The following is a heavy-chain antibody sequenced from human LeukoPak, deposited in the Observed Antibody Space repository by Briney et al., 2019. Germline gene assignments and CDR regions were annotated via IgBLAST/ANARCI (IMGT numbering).Heavy chain of an antibody. CDR3: ARDRLDAFDI. D-gene: IGHD6-25*01. V-gene: IGHV3-53*01. Sequence: TGGSLRLSCAASGFTVSSNYMSWVRQAPGKGLEWVSVIYSGGSTYYADSVKGRFTISRDNSKNTLYLQMNSLRAEGTAVYYCARDRLDAFDIWGQGTMVTVSS. CDR2: IYSGGST. J-gene: IGHJ3*02. CDR1: GFTVSSNY.